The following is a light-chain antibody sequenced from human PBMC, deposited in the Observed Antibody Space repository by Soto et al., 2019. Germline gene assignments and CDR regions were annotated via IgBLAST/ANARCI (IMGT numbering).Light chain of an antibody. CDR2: DAS. CDR1: QSVSSQSVSSN. CDR3: QQYNNWPRT. Sequence: EIVMTQSPATLSVSPGERATLSCRASQSVSSQSVSSNLAWYQQKPGQPPRLLIYDASTRATGIPARFSGSGSGTEFTLTISSLQSEDFAVYYCQQYNNWPRTFGQGTKVEIK. V-gene: IGKV3-15*01. J-gene: IGKJ1*01.